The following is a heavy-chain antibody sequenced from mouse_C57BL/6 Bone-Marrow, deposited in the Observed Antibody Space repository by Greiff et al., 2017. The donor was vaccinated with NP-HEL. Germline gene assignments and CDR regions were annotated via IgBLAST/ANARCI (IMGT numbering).Heavy chain of an antibody. Sequence: VKLQQPGTELVKPGASVKLSCKASGYTFTSYWMHWVKQRPGQGLEWIGNINPSNGGTNYNEKFKSKATLTVDKSSSTAYMQLSSLTSEDSAVYYCARSGTIYDGYYGFAYWGQGTLVTVSA. J-gene: IGHJ3*01. D-gene: IGHD2-3*01. V-gene: IGHV1-53*01. CDR1: GYTFTSYW. CDR3: ARSGTIYDGYYGFAY. CDR2: INPSNGGT.